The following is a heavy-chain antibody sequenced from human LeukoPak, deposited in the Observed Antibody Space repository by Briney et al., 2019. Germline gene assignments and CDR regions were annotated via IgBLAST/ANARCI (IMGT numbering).Heavy chain of an antibody. V-gene: IGHV3-7*02. CDR2: IKEDGSDK. CDR1: GFSFSSYW. Sequence: GGSLRLSCAASGFSFSSYWMTWVRQAPGKGLEWVADIKEDGSDKYYVDSVKGRFTISRDNAKNSLYLQMNSLRAEDTAVYYCTKYGDDDTPGLNWGQGTLVTVSS. D-gene: IGHD4-17*01. J-gene: IGHJ4*02. CDR3: TKYGDDDTPGLN.